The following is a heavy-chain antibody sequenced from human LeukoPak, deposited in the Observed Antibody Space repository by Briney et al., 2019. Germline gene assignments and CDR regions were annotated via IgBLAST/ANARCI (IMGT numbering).Heavy chain of an antibody. CDR3: AKLSPYYYGSGSYPDY. V-gene: IGHV3-23*01. D-gene: IGHD3-10*01. Sequence: PGGSLRLSCAASGFIFSNYAMSWVRQAPGKGLEWVSAISGGGGATYYADSVKGRFTISRDNSKNTLSLQMNSLRAEDTAVYYCAKLSPYYYGSGSYPDYWGQGTLVTVSS. CDR1: GFIFSNYA. J-gene: IGHJ4*02. CDR2: ISGGGGAT.